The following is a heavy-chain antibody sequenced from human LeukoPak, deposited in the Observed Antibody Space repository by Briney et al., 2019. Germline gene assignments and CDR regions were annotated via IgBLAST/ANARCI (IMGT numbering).Heavy chain of an antibody. Sequence: PGGSLRLSCAASGFTFRSYAMSWVRQAPGKGLEWVSAISGSGGSTYYADSVKGRFTISRDNSKNTLYLQMNSLRAEDTAVYYCAKGYSSSWYGNWFDPWGQGTLVTVSS. CDR3: AKGYSSSWYGNWFDP. CDR2: ISGSGGST. J-gene: IGHJ5*02. CDR1: GFTFRSYA. V-gene: IGHV3-23*01. D-gene: IGHD6-13*01.